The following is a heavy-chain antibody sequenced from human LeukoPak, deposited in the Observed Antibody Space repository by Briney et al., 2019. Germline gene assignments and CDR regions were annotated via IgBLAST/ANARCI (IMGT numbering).Heavy chain of an antibody. CDR2: IIPIFGTA. J-gene: IGHJ5*02. CDR3: ARTIVVVPAAMRVRWFDP. CDR1: GYTFPSYF. V-gene: IGHV1-69*13. Sequence: GASVKVSCKASGYTFPSYFMHWVRQAPGQGLEWMGGIIPIFGTANYAQKFQGRVTITADESTSTAYMELSSLRSEDTAVYYCARTIVVVPAAMRVRWFDPWGQGTLVTVSS. D-gene: IGHD2-2*01.